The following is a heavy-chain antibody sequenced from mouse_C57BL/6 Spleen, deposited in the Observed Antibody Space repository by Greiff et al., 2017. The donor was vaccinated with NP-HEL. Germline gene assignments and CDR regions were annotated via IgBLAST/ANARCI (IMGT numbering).Heavy chain of an antibody. CDR1: GYTFTDHT. V-gene: IGHV1-78*01. D-gene: IGHD2-4*01. CDR2: IYPRDGST. CDR3: ARSGDYGEGSFDY. J-gene: IGHJ2*01. Sequence: VQGVESDAELVKPGASVKISCKVSGYTFTDHTIHWMKQRPEQGLEWIGYIYPRDGSTKYNEKFKGKATLTADKSSSTAYMQLNSLTSEDSAVYFCARSGDYGEGSFDYWGQGTTLTVSS.